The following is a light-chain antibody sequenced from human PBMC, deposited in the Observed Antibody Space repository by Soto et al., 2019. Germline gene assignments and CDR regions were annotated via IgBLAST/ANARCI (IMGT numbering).Light chain of an antibody. J-gene: IGLJ1*01. CDR3: SSYNSSSTYV. V-gene: IGLV2-14*01. CDR1: SSDGGGYNY. Sequence: QSVLTQPASVSGSPGQSITISCTGTSSDGGGYNYVSWYQQHPGKAPKLMIYDVSNRPSGVSNRFSGSKSGNTASLTISGLQAEDEADYYCSSYNSSSTYVFGTGTKVTVL. CDR2: DVS.